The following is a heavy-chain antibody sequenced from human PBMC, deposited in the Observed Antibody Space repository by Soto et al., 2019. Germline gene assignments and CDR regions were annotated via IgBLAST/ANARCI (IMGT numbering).Heavy chain of an antibody. J-gene: IGHJ5*02. CDR3: ARGVNYYDSSGSSWFDH. D-gene: IGHD3-22*01. Sequence: GGSLRLSCAASGFTFSTYSMNWVRQAPGKGLEWVSFISSSSSYMNYADSVKGRFTISRDNAKNSLYLHMNSLRAEDTAVYYCARGVNYYDSSGSSWFDHWGQGA. V-gene: IGHV3-21*01. CDR2: ISSSSSYM. CDR1: GFTFSTYS.